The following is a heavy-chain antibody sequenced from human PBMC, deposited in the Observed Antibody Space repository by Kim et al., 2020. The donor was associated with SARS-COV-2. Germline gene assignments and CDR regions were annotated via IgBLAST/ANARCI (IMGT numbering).Heavy chain of an antibody. V-gene: IGHV4-59*09. D-gene: IGHD3-10*01. Sequence: SRTTNFTPALQSRVTLSLDTSENQFCLRLTSVTAAETAVYYCARGSGWFQYWGQGSLVTVSS. CDR3: ARGSGWFQY. CDR2: SRTT. J-gene: IGHJ4*02.